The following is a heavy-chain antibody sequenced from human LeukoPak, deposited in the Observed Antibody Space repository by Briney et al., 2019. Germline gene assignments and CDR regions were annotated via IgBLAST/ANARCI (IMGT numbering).Heavy chain of an antibody. V-gene: IGHV3-7*01. CDR3: AKAPGGRRYYYMDV. Sequence: PGGSLRLSCEASGVTFVKYWMSWVRQAPGKGPEWVANMNQDGSEKYYVDSVKGRFTISRDNSKNTLYLQMNSLRAEDTAVYYCAKAPGGRRYYYMDVWGKGTTVTVSS. CDR1: GVTFVKYW. D-gene: IGHD3-16*01. J-gene: IGHJ6*03. CDR2: MNQDGSEK.